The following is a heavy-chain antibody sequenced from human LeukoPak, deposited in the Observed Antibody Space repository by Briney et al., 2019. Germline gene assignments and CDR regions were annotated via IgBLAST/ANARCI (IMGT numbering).Heavy chain of an antibody. CDR2: IYYSGST. CDR3: ARQDIGSWFGELSGMDV. Sequence: SETLSLTCTVSGGSISSYYWSWIRQPPGKGLEWIGYIYYSGSTNYNPSLKSRVTISVDTSKNQFSLKLSSVTAADTAVYYCARQDIGSWFGELSGMDVWGQGTTVTVSS. J-gene: IGHJ6*02. CDR1: GGSISSYY. D-gene: IGHD3-10*01. V-gene: IGHV4-59*08.